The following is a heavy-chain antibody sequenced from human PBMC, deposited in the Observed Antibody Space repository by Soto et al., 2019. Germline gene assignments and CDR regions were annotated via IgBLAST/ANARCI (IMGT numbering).Heavy chain of an antibody. CDR1: GYTFTGYY. CDR3: ARHGNGDDY. J-gene: IGHJ4*02. Sequence: GASVKVSCKASGYTFTGYYMHWVRQAPGQGLEWMGWIKANNGNANYAQKLQGRVTMTTDTSTNTAYMELRSLRSDDTAVYYCARHGNGDDYWGQGTLVTVSS. V-gene: IGHV1-18*04. CDR2: IKANNGNA. D-gene: IGHD2-8*01.